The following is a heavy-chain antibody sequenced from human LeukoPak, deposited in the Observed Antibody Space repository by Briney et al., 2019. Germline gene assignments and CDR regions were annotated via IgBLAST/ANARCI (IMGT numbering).Heavy chain of an antibody. J-gene: IGHJ5*02. CDR3: ARTAFDWSQVGGNWFDP. Sequence: RGSLRLSCAASGLTFSSYSLNWVRQAPGKGLEWVSYISSSGSNTDYADSVKGRFTISRDNGKNSLYLQMNSLRAEDTAVYYCARTAFDWSQVGGNWFDPWGQGTLVTVSS. CDR2: ISSSGSNT. CDR1: GLTFSSYS. V-gene: IGHV3-48*04. D-gene: IGHD3-9*01.